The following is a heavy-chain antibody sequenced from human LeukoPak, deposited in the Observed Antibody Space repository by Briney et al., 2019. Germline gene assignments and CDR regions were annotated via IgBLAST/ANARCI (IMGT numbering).Heavy chain of an antibody. J-gene: IGHJ4*02. Sequence: GASVKVSCKASGGTFSSYAISWVRQAPGQGLEWMGGIIPIFGTANYAQKFQGRVTITADKSTSTAYMELSSLRSEDTAVYYCARDDFKRYSYGYMPFDYWGQGTLVTVSS. D-gene: IGHD5-18*01. CDR1: GGTFSSYA. CDR3: ARDDFKRYSYGYMPFDY. V-gene: IGHV1-69*06. CDR2: IIPIFGTA.